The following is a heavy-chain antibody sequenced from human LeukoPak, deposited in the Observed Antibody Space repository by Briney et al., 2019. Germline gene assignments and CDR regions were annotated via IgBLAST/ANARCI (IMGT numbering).Heavy chain of an antibody. CDR3: ARDLRYTDY. V-gene: IGHV3-11*04. CDR1: GFTFSDYY. J-gene: IGHJ4*02. Sequence: GGSLRLSCAASGFTFSDYYMNWIRQAPGKGLEWVSYISSSGSPIYYADSVKGRFTISRDNAKNSLYLQMNSLRAEDTAAYYCARDLRYTDYWGQGTLVTVSS. D-gene: IGHD1-14*01. CDR2: ISSSGSPI.